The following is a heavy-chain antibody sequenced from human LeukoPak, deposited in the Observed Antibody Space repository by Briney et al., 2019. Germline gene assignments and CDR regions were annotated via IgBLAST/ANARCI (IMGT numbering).Heavy chain of an antibody. CDR2: IYYSGRT. CDR3: ARENYYGSGSYWVDWFDP. V-gene: IGHV4-59*01. CDR1: GGSISSYY. J-gene: IGHJ5*02. Sequence: SETLSLTCTVSGGSISSYYWSWIRQPPGKGLEWIGYIYYSGRTNYNPSLKSRVTISVDTSKNQFSLKLSSVTAADTAVYYCARENYYGSGSYWVDWFDPWGQGTLVTVSS. D-gene: IGHD3-10*01.